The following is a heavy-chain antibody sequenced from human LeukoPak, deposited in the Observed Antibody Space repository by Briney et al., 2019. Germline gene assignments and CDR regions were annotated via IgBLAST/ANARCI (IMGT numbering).Heavy chain of an antibody. V-gene: IGHV3-48*03. Sequence: GGSLRLSCAASGFTFSSYEMNWVRQAPGKGLEWVSYISGSGSVIHYADSVKGRFTISRDNSKNTLYLQMNSLRAEDTAVYYCAKDTGKYYYYMDVWGKGTTVTVSS. CDR1: GFTFSSYE. J-gene: IGHJ6*03. CDR3: AKDTGKYYYYMDV. D-gene: IGHD1-14*01. CDR2: ISGSGSVI.